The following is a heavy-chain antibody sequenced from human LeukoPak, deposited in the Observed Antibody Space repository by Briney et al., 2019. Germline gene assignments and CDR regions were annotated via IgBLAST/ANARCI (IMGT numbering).Heavy chain of an antibody. J-gene: IGHJ4*02. D-gene: IGHD3-22*01. V-gene: IGHV4-59*01. Sequence: PSETLSLTCTVSGGSISSYYWSWIRQPPGKGLEWIGYIYYSGSTNYKPSLKSRVTISVATSKNQFSLKPRSVTAADTAVYYCARVTGYMIEDYFDYWGQGTLVTVSS. CDR1: GGSISSYY. CDR2: IYYSGST. CDR3: ARVTGYMIEDYFDY.